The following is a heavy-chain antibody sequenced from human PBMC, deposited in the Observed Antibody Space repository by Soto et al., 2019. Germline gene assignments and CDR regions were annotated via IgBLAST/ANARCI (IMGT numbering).Heavy chain of an antibody. V-gene: IGHV4-59*01. CDR1: GGSISSYY. CDR2: IYNSGST. CDR3: ARTNAFDI. J-gene: IGHJ3*02. Sequence: SETLSLSCPVSGGSISSYYWSWIRQPPGKGLEWIGYIYNSGSTNYNPSLKSRVTISADTSKNQFSLKASSVTAADMAVDYWARTNAFDIWGQGRMVTVSS.